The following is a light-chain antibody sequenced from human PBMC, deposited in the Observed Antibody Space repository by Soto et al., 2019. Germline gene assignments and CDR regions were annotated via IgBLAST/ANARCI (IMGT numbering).Light chain of an antibody. Sequence: QSALTQPPSASGSPGQSVTISCTGTSSDVGGYNYVSWYQLHPGKAPKLIIYEVSKRPSGVPDHFSGSKSGNTASLTVSGLLADDEADYYCSSFGGSNHVVFGGGTKLTVL. V-gene: IGLV2-8*01. J-gene: IGLJ2*01. CDR3: SSFGGSNHVV. CDR1: SSDVGGYNY. CDR2: EVS.